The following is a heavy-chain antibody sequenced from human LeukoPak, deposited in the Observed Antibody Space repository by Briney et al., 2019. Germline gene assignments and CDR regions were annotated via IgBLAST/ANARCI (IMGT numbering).Heavy chain of an antibody. D-gene: IGHD3-10*01. CDR2: ISYDGSNK. J-gene: IGHJ4*02. CDR1: GFTFSSYA. Sequence: PGRSLRLSCAASGFTFSSYAMHWVRQAPGKGLEWVAVISYDGSNKYYADSVKGRFTISRDNSKNTLYLQMNSLRVEDTAVYYCARGAITMVRGWEFDYWGQGTLVTVSS. CDR3: ARGAITMVRGWEFDY. V-gene: IGHV3-30*04.